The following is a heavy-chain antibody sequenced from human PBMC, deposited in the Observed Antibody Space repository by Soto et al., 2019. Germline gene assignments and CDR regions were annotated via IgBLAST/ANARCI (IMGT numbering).Heavy chain of an antibody. Sequence: QTLSLTCVMSGESVSSNSVAWEWIRQSPSRGLEWLGRTYYRSKWYNDYAVSVKSRITINPDTSKNQFSLQLNSVTPEDTAVYYCARGNYNAMDVWGQGTTVTVSS. CDR3: ARGNYNAMDV. V-gene: IGHV6-1*01. J-gene: IGHJ6*02. CDR2: TYYRSKWYN. CDR1: GESVSSNSVA.